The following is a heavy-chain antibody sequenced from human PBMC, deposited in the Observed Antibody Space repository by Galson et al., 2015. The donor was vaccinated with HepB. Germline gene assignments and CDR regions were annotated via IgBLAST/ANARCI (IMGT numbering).Heavy chain of an antibody. Sequence: SLRLSCAASGLTFSSYAMSWVRQAPGKGLEWVSAISGSGSSTYYADSVKGRFTISRDNSKHTLYLQMNSLRAQDTAVYYCAKDSVAYCGGDCYWVYWGQGTLVTVSS. J-gene: IGHJ4*02. D-gene: IGHD2-21*02. CDR2: ISGSGSST. V-gene: IGHV3-23*01. CDR3: AKDSVAYCGGDCYWVY. CDR1: GLTFSSYA.